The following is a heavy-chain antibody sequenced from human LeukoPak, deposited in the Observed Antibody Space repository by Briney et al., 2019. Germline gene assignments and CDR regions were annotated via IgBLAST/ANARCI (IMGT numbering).Heavy chain of an antibody. V-gene: IGHV1-2*02. CDR1: GYTFTSYG. Sequence: ASVKVSCKASGYTFTSYGISWVRQAPGQGLEWMGWINPNSGGTNYAQKFQGRVTMTRDTSISTAYMELSGLRSDDTAVYYCARTVYDILSGFDYWGQGTLVTVSS. CDR3: ARTVYDILSGFDY. D-gene: IGHD3-9*01. CDR2: INPNSGGT. J-gene: IGHJ4*02.